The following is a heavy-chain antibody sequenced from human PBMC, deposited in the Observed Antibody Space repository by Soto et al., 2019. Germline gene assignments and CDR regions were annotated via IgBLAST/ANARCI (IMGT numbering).Heavy chain of an antibody. CDR2: ISGSGGST. D-gene: IGHD3-22*01. CDR3: ANRLTYYYDSSDFDY. CDR1: GFTFSSYA. Sequence: GGSLRLSCAASGFTFSSYAMSWVRQAPGKGLEWVSAISGSGGSTYYADSVKGRFTISRDNSKNTLYLQMNSLRAEDTAVYYCANRLTYYYDSSDFDYWGQGTLVTVSS. V-gene: IGHV3-23*01. J-gene: IGHJ4*02.